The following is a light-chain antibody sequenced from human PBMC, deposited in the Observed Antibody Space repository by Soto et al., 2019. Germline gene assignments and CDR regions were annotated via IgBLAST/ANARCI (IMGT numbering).Light chain of an antibody. V-gene: IGLV1-44*01. CDR2: SNN. Sequence: QSVLTQPPSASGTPGQRVTISCSGSSSSIGSNTVNWYQQLPGTAPKLLIYSNNQRPSGVPDRFSGSKSGTSASLAISGLQSEDEADYYCAAWDDSLEVVFGGGTKLTVL. CDR3: AAWDDSLEVV. CDR1: SSSIGSNT. J-gene: IGLJ2*01.